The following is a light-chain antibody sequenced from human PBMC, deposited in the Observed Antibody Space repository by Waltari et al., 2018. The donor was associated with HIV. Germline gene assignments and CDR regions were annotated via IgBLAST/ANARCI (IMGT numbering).Light chain of an antibody. Sequence: QSALTQPASVSGSPGQSITISCTGTSSDVGAYNSVSWYQHHPGKAPKLVIFDVSERPTGISNRFSGFKSGNTASLTISGLQAEDEADFYCTSYINNGALVFGGGTKLTVL. CDR1: SSDVGAYNS. CDR2: DVS. CDR3: TSYINNGALV. V-gene: IGLV2-14*03. J-gene: IGLJ2*01.